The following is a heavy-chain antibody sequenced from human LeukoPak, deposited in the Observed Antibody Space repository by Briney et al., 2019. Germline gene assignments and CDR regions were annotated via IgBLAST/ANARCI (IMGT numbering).Heavy chain of an antibody. CDR1: GFTFTNSG. CDR2: IFGSDSKT. D-gene: IGHD3-22*01. V-gene: IGHV3-23*05. CDR3: AKDRYYDSSGCFDY. Sequence: PGGSLRLSCAASGFTFTNSGMSWVRQAPGKGLEWVSGIFGSDSKTYYADSVKGRFTISRDNSKNTLYLQMNSLRAEDTAVYYCAKDRYYDSSGCFDYWGQGTLVTVSS. J-gene: IGHJ4*02.